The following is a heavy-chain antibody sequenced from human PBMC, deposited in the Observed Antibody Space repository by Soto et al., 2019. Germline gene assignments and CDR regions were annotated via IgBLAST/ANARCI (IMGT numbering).Heavy chain of an antibody. Sequence: ASVKVSCKASGYTFTCYDINWVRQATGQGLEWMGWMNPNSGNTGYAQKFQGRVTMTRNTSISTAYMELSSLRSEDTAVYYCARVTNPPYYYDSSGDAFDIWGQGTMVTVS. D-gene: IGHD3-22*01. J-gene: IGHJ3*02. V-gene: IGHV1-8*01. CDR1: GYTFTCYD. CDR3: ARVTNPPYYYDSSGDAFDI. CDR2: MNPNSGNT.